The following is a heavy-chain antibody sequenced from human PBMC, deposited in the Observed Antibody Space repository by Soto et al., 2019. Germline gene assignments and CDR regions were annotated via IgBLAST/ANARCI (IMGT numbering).Heavy chain of an antibody. D-gene: IGHD5-18*01. J-gene: IGHJ4*02. V-gene: IGHV4-30-4*01. CDR1: GGSFSSVDHF. CDR2: ISYGGTT. CDR3: ARGRGYGYGIDY. Sequence: SETLSLTCTISGGSFSSVDHFCSWIRQHPGKGLESIVYISYGGTTYYNPCLQSRITISVDTSKNQFSLKLSSVTAADTAIYYCARGRGYGYGIDYWGQGTLVTVSS.